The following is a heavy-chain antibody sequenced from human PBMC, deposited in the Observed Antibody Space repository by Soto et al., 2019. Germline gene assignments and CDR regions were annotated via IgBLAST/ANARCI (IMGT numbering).Heavy chain of an antibody. CDR1: GYSLTELS. CDR2: FDPEDGET. V-gene: IGHV1-24*01. CDR3: ATEIRNPDNWFDP. J-gene: IGHJ5*02. Sequence: ASAKVSCQVSGYSLTELSMHWVRQAPGKGLEWMGGFDPEDGETIYAQKFQGRVTMTEDTSTDTAYMELSSLRSEDTAVYYCATEIRNPDNWFDPWGQGTLVTVSS. D-gene: IGHD3-3*01.